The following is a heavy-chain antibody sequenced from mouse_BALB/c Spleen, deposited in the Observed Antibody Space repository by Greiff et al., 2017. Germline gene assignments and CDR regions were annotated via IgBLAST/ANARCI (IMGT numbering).Heavy chain of an antibody. V-gene: IGHV5-6*01. J-gene: IGHJ4*01. CDR2: ISSGGSYT. Sequence: EVKLVESGGDLVKPGGSLKLSCAASGFTFSSYGMSWVRQTPHKRLEWVATISSGGSYTYYPDSVKGRFTISRDNAKNTLYLQMSSLKSEDTAMYYCARHAPAMDYWGQGTSVTVSS. CDR1: GFTFSSYG. CDR3: ARHAPAMDY.